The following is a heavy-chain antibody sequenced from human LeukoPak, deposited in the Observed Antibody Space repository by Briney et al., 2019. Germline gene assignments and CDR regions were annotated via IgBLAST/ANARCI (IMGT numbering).Heavy chain of an antibody. CDR3: ARLDGSSSLSY. CDR2: IYTSGST. J-gene: IGHJ4*02. Sequence: PSETLSLTCTVSGGSISSYYWSWIRQPPGKGLEWIGYIYTSGSTNYNPSLKSRVTISVDTSKNQFSLKLSSVTAADTAVYYCARLDGSSSLSYWGQGTLVTVSS. CDR1: GGSISSYY. D-gene: IGHD6-6*01. V-gene: IGHV4-4*09.